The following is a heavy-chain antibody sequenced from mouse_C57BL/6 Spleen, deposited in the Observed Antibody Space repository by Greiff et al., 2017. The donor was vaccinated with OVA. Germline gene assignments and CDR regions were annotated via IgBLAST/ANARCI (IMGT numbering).Heavy chain of an antibody. CDR3: ARRVLRHSFDY. V-gene: IGHV1-64*01. J-gene: IGHJ2*01. Sequence: QVQLQQPGAELVKPGASVKLSCKASGYTFTSYWMHWVKQRPGQGLEWIGMIHPNSGSTNYNEKFKSKATLTVDKSSSTAYMQLSSLTSEDSAVYDCARRVLRHSFDYWGQGTTLTVSS. D-gene: IGHD2-14*01. CDR2: IHPNSGST. CDR1: GYTFTSYW.